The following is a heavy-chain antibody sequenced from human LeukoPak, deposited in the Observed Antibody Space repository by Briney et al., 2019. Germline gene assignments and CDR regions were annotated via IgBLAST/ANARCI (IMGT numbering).Heavy chain of an antibody. D-gene: IGHD6-13*01. CDR3: ARVSGSIAASDY. CDR1: GYTFTGYY. V-gene: IGHV1-2*02. CDR2: INPNSGGT. J-gene: IGHJ4*02. Sequence: ASVKVSCKASGYTFTGYYMHWVRQAPRQGLEWMGWINPNSGGTNYAQKFQGRVTMTRDTSISTAYMELSRLRSDDTAVYYCARVSGSIAASDYWGQGTLVTVSS.